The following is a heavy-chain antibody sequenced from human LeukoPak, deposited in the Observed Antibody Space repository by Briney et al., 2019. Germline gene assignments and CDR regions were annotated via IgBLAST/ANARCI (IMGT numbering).Heavy chain of an antibody. J-gene: IGHJ4*02. D-gene: IGHD3-10*01. CDR2: ISSSSSYI. V-gene: IGHV3-21*01. CDR3: ARDYYGSGSFRSDY. CDR1: GVTFSSYS. Sequence: PGGSLRLSCAASGVTFSSYSMNLVRQAPGKGLEWVSSISSSSSYIYYADSVKGRFTISRDNAKNSLYLQMNSLRAEDTAVYYCARDYYGSGSFRSDYWGQGTLVTVSS.